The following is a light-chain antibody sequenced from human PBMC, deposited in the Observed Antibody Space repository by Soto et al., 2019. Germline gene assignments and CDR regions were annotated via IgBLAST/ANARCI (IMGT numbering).Light chain of an antibody. CDR1: SGHSSYA. CDR3: QTWGTGTVV. Sequence: QSVLTQSPSASASLGASVKLTCTLSSGHSSYAIAWHQQQPEKGPRYLMKLNSDGSHSKGDGIPDRFSGSSSGAERYLTISSLQSEDEADYYCQTWGTGTVVFGGGTTVTLL. CDR2: LNSDGSH. J-gene: IGLJ2*01. V-gene: IGLV4-69*01.